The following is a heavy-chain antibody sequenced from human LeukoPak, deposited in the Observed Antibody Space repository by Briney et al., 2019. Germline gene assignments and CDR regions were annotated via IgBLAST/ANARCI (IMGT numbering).Heavy chain of an antibody. V-gene: IGHV4-34*01. CDR2: INHSGST. J-gene: IGHJ6*03. CDR3: ARQNYYYYYMDV. CDR1: GGSFSGYY. Sequence: SETLSLTCAVYGGSFSGYYWSWIRQPPGKGLEWIGEINHSGSTNYNPSLKSRVTISVDTSKNQFSLKLSSVTAADTAVYYCARQNYYYYYMDVWGKGTTVTVSS.